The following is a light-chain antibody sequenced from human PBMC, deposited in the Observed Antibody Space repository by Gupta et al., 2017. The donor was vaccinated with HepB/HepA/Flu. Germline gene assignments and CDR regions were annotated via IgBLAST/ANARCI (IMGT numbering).Light chain of an antibody. CDR2: AAS. J-gene: IGKJ4*01. Sequence: IQMTQSPSSLSASVGDRVTITCRASQGVSSDLGWYQQKPGNAPKRLIYAASSLQSGVPSRFSGSGSGTEFTLTISSLQPEDFATYYCLQHDSYPLTFGGGTKVEIK. V-gene: IGKV1-17*01. CDR1: QGVSSD. CDR3: LQHDSYPLT.